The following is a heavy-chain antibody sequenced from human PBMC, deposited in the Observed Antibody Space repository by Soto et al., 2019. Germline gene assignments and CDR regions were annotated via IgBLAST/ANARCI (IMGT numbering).Heavy chain of an antibody. J-gene: IGHJ4*02. V-gene: IGHV4-34*01. CDR2: INHSGST. Sequence: SETLSLTCAVYGGSFSGYYWSWIRQPPGKGLEWIGEINHSGSTNYNPSLKSRVTISVDTSKNQFSLKLSSVTAADTAVYYCARGQAIDYWRQGTLVTVSS. CDR3: ARGQAIDY. CDR1: GGSFSGYY.